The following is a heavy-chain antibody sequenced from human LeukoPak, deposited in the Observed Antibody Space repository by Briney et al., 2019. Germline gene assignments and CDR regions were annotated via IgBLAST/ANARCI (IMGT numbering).Heavy chain of an antibody. V-gene: IGHV4-34*01. CDR2: INHSGST. Sequence: SETLSLTCAVYGGSFSGYYWSWIRQPPGKGLEWIGEINHSGSTNYNPSLKSRVTISVDTSKNQFSLKLSSVTAADTAVYYCARVRRSNFYLNYYYYYMDVWGKGTTVTVSS. CDR1: GGSFSGYY. D-gene: IGHD3-3*01. J-gene: IGHJ6*03. CDR3: ARVRRSNFYLNYYYYYMDV.